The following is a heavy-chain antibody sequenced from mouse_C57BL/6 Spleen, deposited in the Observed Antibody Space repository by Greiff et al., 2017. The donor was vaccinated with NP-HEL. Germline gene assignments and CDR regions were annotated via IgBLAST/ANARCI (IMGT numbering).Heavy chain of an antibody. CDR3: ARERLGRDYAMDY. J-gene: IGHJ4*01. D-gene: IGHD4-1*01. CDR2: ISYDGSN. Sequence: EVKLQESGPGLVKPSPSLSLTCSVTGYSITSGYYWNWIRQFPGNKLEWMGYISYDGSNNYNPSLKNRISITRDTSKNQFFLKLNSVTTEDTATYYCARERLGRDYAMDYWGQGTSVTVSS. CDR1: GYSITSGYY. V-gene: IGHV3-6*01.